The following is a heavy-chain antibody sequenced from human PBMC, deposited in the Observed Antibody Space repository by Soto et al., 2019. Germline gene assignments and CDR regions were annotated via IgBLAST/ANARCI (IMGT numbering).Heavy chain of an antibody. CDR2: ISGSGGST. J-gene: IGHJ4*02. V-gene: IGHV3-23*01. CDR1: GFTFSSYA. Sequence: GGSLRLSCAASGFTFSSYAMSWVRQSPGKGLEWVSAISGSGGSTYYADSVKGRFTISRDNSKNTLYLQMNSLRAEDTAVYYCAKDWNYGGNSGFDYWGQGTLVTVSS. D-gene: IGHD1-7*01. CDR3: AKDWNYGGNSGFDY.